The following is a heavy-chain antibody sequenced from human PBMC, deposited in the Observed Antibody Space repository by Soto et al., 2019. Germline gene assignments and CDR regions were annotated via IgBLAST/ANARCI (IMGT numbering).Heavy chain of an antibody. J-gene: IGHJ6*02. CDR3: GRADSFYSSSLRPGMDV. CDR1: GFTFSNAW. V-gene: IGHV3-15*01. D-gene: IGHD6-6*01. CDR2: IKSKTDGGTT. Sequence: EVQLVESGGGLVKPGGSLRLSCAASGFTFSNAWMSWVRQAPGKGLEWVGRIKSKTDGGTTDYAAPVKGRFTISRDDSKNSLYLQMNSLKTEDTALYYCGRADSFYSSSLRPGMDVWGQGTTVTVSS.